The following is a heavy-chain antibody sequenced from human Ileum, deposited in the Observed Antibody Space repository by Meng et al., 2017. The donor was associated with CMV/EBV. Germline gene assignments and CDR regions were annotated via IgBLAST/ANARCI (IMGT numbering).Heavy chain of an antibody. Sequence: GESLKISCAASGFTFSSYEMNWVRQAPGKGLEWVSYISSSGSTIDYADSVKGRFTISRDNAKNSLYLKMNSLRAEDTAVYYCARYSSTISKDYWGQGTLVTGAS. D-gene: IGHD5/OR15-5a*01. V-gene: IGHV3-48*03. J-gene: IGHJ4*02. CDR2: ISSSGSTI. CDR1: GFTFSSYE. CDR3: ARYSSTISKDY.